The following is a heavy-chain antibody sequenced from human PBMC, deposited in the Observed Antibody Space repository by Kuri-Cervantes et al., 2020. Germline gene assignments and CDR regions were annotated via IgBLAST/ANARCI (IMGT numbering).Heavy chain of an antibody. D-gene: IGHD5-24*01. J-gene: IGHJ4*02. CDR2: IRFDGSNK. CDR1: GFTFSSYG. Sequence: GGSLRLSCAASGFTFSSYGMHWVRQAPGKGLEWVAFIRFDGSNKNYADSVKGRFTISRDNSKNTLYLQMNCLRAEDTAVYYCARKDGYNDCADYWGQGTLVTVSS. V-gene: IGHV3-30*02. CDR3: ARKDGYNDCADY.